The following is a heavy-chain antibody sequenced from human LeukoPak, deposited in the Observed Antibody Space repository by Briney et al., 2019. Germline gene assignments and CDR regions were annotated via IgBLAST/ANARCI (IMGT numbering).Heavy chain of an antibody. V-gene: IGHV1-69*13. Sequence: SVKVSCKASGYTFTSYDINWVRQATGQGLEWMGGIIPIFGTANYAQKFQGRVTITADESTSTAYMELSSLRSEDTAVYYCASASTAEDIVATTPGSYWGQGTLVTVSS. CDR3: ASASTAEDIVATTPGSY. CDR2: IIPIFGTA. CDR1: GYTFTSYD. D-gene: IGHD5-12*01. J-gene: IGHJ4*02.